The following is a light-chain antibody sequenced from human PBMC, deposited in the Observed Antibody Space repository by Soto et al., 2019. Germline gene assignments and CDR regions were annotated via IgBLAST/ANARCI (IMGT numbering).Light chain of an antibody. Sequence: QAVVTQEPSLTVSPGGTVTLTCGSSTGPVTNGHFPYWFQQKPGQAPRPLIYDTDNKHSWTPARFSASLLGDKAALTLSGALPEDEAGYYCLLSYTGRLYVFGPGTKLTFL. CDR1: TGPVTNGHF. V-gene: IGLV7-46*01. CDR3: LLSYTGRLYV. CDR2: DTD. J-gene: IGLJ1*01.